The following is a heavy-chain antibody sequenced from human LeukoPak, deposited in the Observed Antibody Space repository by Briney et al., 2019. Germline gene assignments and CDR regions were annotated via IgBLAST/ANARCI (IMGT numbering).Heavy chain of an antibody. V-gene: IGHV3-23*01. CDR3: AKDRPLNWGYHFDY. CDR1: EFTFSNYA. CDR2: ISGSGGST. J-gene: IGHJ4*02. D-gene: IGHD7-27*01. Sequence: GGSLRLSCAASEFTFSNYAMSWVRQAPGKGLEWVSSISGSGGSTYYADSVKGRFTISRDNSKNTMSLQMNSLRAEDTAVYYCAKDRPLNWGYHFDYWGQGTLVTVSS.